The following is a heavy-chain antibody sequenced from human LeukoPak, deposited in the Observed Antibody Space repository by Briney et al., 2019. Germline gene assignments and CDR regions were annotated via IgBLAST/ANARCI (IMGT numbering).Heavy chain of an antibody. CDR1: GFTFDDYG. V-gene: IGHV3-20*04. D-gene: IGHD1-26*01. CDR2: INWNGGST. CDR3: ARKRGSYSGSYPLDY. Sequence: PGGSLRLSCAASGFTFDDYGMSWVCQAPGKGLEWVSGINWNGGSTGYADSVKGRFTISRDNAKNSLYLQMNSLRAEDTALYYCARKRGSYSGSYPLDYWGQGTLVTVSS. J-gene: IGHJ4*02.